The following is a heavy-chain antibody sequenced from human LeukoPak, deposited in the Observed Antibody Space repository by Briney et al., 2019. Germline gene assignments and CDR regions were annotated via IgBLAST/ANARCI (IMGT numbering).Heavy chain of an antibody. J-gene: IGHJ4*02. CDR2: IYTSGST. CDR3: ARDQGGYGGNFRFYY. Sequence: PSETLSLTCTVSGGSISSGSYYWSWIRQPAGKGLEWIGRIYTSGSTNYNPSLKSRVTISVDTSKNQFSLKLSSVTAADTAVYYCARDQGGYGGNFRFYYWGQGTLVTVSS. CDR1: GGSISSGSYY. D-gene: IGHD4-23*01. V-gene: IGHV4-61*02.